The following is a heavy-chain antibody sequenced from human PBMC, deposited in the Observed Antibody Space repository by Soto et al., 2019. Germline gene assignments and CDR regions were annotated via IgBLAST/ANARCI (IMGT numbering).Heavy chain of an antibody. CDR1: GGSISSGGYY. CDR3: ARTRLGYCSSTSCSNWFDP. V-gene: IGHV4-31*03. D-gene: IGHD2-2*01. Sequence: SETLSLTCTVSGGSISSGGYYWSWIRQHPGKGLEWIGYIYYSGSTYYNPSLKSRVTISVDTSKNQFSLKLSSVTAADTAVYYCARTRLGYCSSTSCSNWFDPWGQGTLVTV. J-gene: IGHJ5*02. CDR2: IYYSGST.